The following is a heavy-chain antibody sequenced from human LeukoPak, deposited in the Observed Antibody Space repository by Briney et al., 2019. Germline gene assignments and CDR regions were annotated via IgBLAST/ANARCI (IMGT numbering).Heavy chain of an antibody. V-gene: IGHV1-2*02. CDR3: ARELRDGYNPFDY. J-gene: IGHJ4*02. Sequence: ASVKVSFTASGYTFTGYYMHWVRQAPGQGLEWMGWINPNSGGTNYAQKFQGRVTMTRDTSISTAYMELSRLRSDDTAVYYCARELRDGYNPFDYWGQGTLVTVSS. CDR1: GYTFTGYY. CDR2: INPNSGGT. D-gene: IGHD5-24*01.